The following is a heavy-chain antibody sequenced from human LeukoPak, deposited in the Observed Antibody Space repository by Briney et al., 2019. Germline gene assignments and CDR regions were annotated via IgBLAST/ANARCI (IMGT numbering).Heavy chain of an antibody. D-gene: IGHD3-22*01. CDR3: AKVETMVVVVITTPFDY. V-gene: IGHV3-23*01. J-gene: IGHJ4*02. Sequence: PGGSLRLSCAASGFTFSSYAMSWVRQAPGKGLEWVSSISANGGTTYYADSVKGRFTISRDNSKNTVFLQMNSLRAEDTAVYYCAKVETMVVVVITTPFDYWGQGTLVTVSS. CDR2: ISANGGTT. CDR1: GFTFSSYA.